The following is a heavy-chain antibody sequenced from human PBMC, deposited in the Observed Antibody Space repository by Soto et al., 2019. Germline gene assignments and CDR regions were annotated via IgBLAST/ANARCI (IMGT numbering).Heavy chain of an antibody. CDR2: IIPIFGTA. CDR1: GGTFSSYA. Sequence: SVKVSCKASGGTFSSYAISWVRQAPGQGLEWMGGIIPIFGTANYAQKFQGRVTITADESTSTAYMELSSLRSEDTAVYYCAECSYYYYGMDVWGQGTTVTVSS. J-gene: IGHJ6*02. V-gene: IGHV1-69*13. CDR3: AECSYYYYGMDV. D-gene: IGHD2-15*01.